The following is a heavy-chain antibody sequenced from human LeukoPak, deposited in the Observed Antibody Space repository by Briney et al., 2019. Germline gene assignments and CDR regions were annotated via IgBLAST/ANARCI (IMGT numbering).Heavy chain of an antibody. D-gene: IGHD4-17*01. CDR2: ISGSGGST. CDR3: AKDVFRTYGDWTLYYFDY. J-gene: IGHJ4*02. Sequence: GGSLRLSCAASGFTFSTYAMSWVRQAPGKGLERVSGISGSGGSTYYADSVKGRFTISRDNSKNTLDLQMNSLRAEDTAVYYCAKDVFRTYGDWTLYYFDYWGQGTLVTVSS. CDR1: GFTFSTYA. V-gene: IGHV3-23*01.